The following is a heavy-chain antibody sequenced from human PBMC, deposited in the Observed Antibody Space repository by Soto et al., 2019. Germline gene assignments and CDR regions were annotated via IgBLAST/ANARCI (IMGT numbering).Heavy chain of an antibody. CDR2: MNPNSGNT. Sequence: ASVKVSCKASGYTFTSYDINWVRQATGQGLEWMGWMNPNSGNTGYAQKFQGRVTMTRNTSISTAYMELSSLRSEDTAVYYCARGCRRVYYYYYYMDVWGKGTTVTVSS. V-gene: IGHV1-8*01. CDR1: GYTFTSYD. CDR3: ARGCRRVYYYYYYMDV. J-gene: IGHJ6*03.